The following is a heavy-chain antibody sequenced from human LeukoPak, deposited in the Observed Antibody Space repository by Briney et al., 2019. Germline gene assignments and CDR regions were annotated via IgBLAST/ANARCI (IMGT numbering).Heavy chain of an antibody. CDR2: IWYDGSDE. Sequence: PGGSLRLSCVASGFTFSNYGMHWVRQAPGKGLEWLAVIWYDGSDEYYADSVKGRFTISRDNSKNTLYLQMNSLRAEDTAVYYCALIRGSGLPLTYWGQGTLVTVSS. CDR1: GFTFSNYG. V-gene: IGHV3-33*01. CDR3: ALIRGSGLPLTY. J-gene: IGHJ4*02. D-gene: IGHD6-25*01.